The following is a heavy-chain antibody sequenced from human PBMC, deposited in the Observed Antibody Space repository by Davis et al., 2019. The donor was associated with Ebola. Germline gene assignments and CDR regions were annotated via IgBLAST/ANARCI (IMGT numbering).Heavy chain of an antibody. D-gene: IGHD1-26*01. CDR2: ISQRENT. CDR3: ARGRFGGRRAFDI. CDR1: GGSISSSYW. V-gene: IGHV4-4*02. Sequence: SETLSLTCAVSGGSISSSYWWSWVRQPPGKGLEWIGQISQRENTNYKPSLKSRITISVDTSKNQFSLKLSSVTAADTAVYYCARGRFGGRRAFDIWGQGTMVTVSS. J-gene: IGHJ3*02.